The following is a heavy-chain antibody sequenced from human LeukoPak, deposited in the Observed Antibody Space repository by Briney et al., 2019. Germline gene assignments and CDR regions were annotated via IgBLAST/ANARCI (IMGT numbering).Heavy chain of an antibody. CDR2: IYHSGST. Sequence: SETLSLTCAVSGGSISSGGYSWSWIRQPPGKGLEWIGYIYHSGSTYYNPSLKSRVTISVDRSKNQFSLKLSSVTAADTAVYYCARGSQQQLVTRHFDYWGQGTLVTVSS. CDR3: ARGSQQQLVTRHFDY. J-gene: IGHJ4*02. V-gene: IGHV4-30-2*01. CDR1: GGSISSGGYS. D-gene: IGHD6-13*01.